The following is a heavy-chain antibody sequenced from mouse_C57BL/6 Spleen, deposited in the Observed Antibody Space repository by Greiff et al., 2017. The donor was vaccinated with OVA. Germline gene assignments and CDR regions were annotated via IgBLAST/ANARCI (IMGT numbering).Heavy chain of an antibody. D-gene: IGHD4-1*01. J-gene: IGHJ3*01. CDR3: ARSGSSWFAC. CDR1: GYTFTDYY. CDR2: INPNNGGT. V-gene: IGHV1-26*01. Sequence: EVQLQQSGPELVKPGASVKISCKASGYTFTDYYMNWVKQSHGKSLEWIGDINPNNGGTSYNQKFKGKATLTVDKSSSTAYMALRSLTSEDSAVYYCARSGSSWFACWGRGTLVTVSA.